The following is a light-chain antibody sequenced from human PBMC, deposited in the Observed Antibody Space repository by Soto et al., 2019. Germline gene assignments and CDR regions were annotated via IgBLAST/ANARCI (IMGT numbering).Light chain of an antibody. Sequence: EIVMTQSPATLSVSPGERVTLSCRASQSVGSNLAWYHQKPGQPPRLLIYGASTRATGIPASFSGSGSGTEFTLTISSLQSEDFGFYYCQQYNNWPETFGQGTKVEI. CDR1: QSVGSN. J-gene: IGKJ1*01. CDR3: QQYNNWPET. CDR2: GAS. V-gene: IGKV3-15*01.